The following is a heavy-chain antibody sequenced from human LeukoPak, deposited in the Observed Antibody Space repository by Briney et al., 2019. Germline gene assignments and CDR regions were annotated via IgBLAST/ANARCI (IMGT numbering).Heavy chain of an antibody. CDR3: AKSGQGMDV. J-gene: IGHJ6*02. CDR1: GFTFSSYG. Sequence: PGRSLRLSCAASGFTFSSYGMHWVRQAPGKGLEWVAVISYDGSSKYYADSVKGRFTISRDNSKNTLYLQMNSLRAEDTAVYYCAKSGQGMDVWGQGTTVTVSS. CDR2: ISYDGSSK. V-gene: IGHV3-30*18. D-gene: IGHD6-25*01.